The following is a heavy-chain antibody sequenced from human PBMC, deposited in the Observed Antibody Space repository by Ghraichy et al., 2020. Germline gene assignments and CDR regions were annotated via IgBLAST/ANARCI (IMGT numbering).Heavy chain of an antibody. CDR2: IRADGSEE. Sequence: GGSLRLSCAASGFMFTRTWLSWVRQAPGKGLEWVANIRADGSEEYYVDSVKGRFTISRDNAKNSLYLQMNSLRAEDTAVYYCARESYYYGSGNYHKGNYYYERMDVWGQGTTVTVSS. V-gene: IGHV3-7*01. D-gene: IGHD3-10*01. CDR1: GFMFTRTW. CDR3: ARESYYYGSGNYHKGNYYYERMDV. J-gene: IGHJ6*02.